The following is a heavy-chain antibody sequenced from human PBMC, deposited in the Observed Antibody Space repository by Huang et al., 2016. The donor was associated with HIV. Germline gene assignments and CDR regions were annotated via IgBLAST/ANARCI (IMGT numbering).Heavy chain of an antibody. Sequence: VQLQESGPGLVRPSQTLSLTCTVSGGSITSGSYYWSWIRQPAGKGLEGIGHVYVTGSTNSNPSLKGRVTISGDTSKNQFSLKLTSVTAADTAVYYCARDTPFFEEWFPYYYYMDVWGKGTTVTVS. J-gene: IGHJ6*03. CDR1: GGSITSGSYY. CDR3: ARDTPFFEEWFPYYYYMDV. CDR2: VYVTGST. D-gene: IGHD3-3*01. V-gene: IGHV4-61*09.